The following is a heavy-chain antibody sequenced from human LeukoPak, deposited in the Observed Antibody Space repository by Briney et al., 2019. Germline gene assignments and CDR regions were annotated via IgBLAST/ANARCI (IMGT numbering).Heavy chain of an antibody. CDR2: IYSSGST. V-gene: IGHV4-4*07. D-gene: IGHD5-18*01. CDR3: ARDRGEYSYAYDY. J-gene: IGHJ4*02. Sequence: SETLSLTCTVSGGSISSYYWNWIRQSAGKGLEWIGRIYSSGSTNYNPSLKSRLTMSVDTSKNQFSLKLNSVTAADTAVYYCARDRGEYSYAYDYWGQGTLVTVSS. CDR1: GGSISSYY.